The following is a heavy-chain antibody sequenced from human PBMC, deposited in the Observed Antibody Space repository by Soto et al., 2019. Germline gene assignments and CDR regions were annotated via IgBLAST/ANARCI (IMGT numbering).Heavy chain of an antibody. V-gene: IGHV5-51*01. J-gene: IGHJ4*02. Sequence: PGESLKISCKGSGYTFSTYWIGWVRQMPGRGLEWMGIIYPGDSDTRYTPSFEGQVTIPADKSISTAYLQWSSLKASDTATYYCARPLNGGYVYWGQGTLVTVSS. CDR3: ARPLNGGYVY. CDR1: GYTFSTYW. CDR2: IYPGDSDT. D-gene: IGHD5-12*01.